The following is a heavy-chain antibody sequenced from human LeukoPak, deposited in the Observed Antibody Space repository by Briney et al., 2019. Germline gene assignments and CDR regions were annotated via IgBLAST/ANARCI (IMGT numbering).Heavy chain of an antibody. CDR2: VNPNSGGT. Sequence: ASVKVSCKASGYTFTGYYMHWVRQAPGQGLEWMGWVNPNSGGTNYAQKFQGRVTMTRDTSISTAYMELSRLRSDDTAVYYCARDNYYDSSAYDYWGQGTLVTVSS. CDR3: ARDNYYDSSAYDY. D-gene: IGHD3-22*01. J-gene: IGHJ4*02. CDR1: GYTFTGYY. V-gene: IGHV1-2*02.